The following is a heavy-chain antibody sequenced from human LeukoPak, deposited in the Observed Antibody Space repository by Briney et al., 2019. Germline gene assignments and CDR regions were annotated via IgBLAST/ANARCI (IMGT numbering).Heavy chain of an antibody. V-gene: IGHV1-18*04. D-gene: IGHD3-3*01. Sequence: ASVKVSCKASGYTFTGYYMHWVRQAPGQGLEWMGWISAYNGNTNYAQKLQGRVTMTTDTSTSTAYMELRSLRSDDTAVYYCARDARLRAKYYDFWSGYQPFDYWGQGTLVTVSS. CDR1: GYTFTGYY. CDR3: ARDARLRAKYYDFWSGYQPFDY. CDR2: ISAYNGNT. J-gene: IGHJ4*02.